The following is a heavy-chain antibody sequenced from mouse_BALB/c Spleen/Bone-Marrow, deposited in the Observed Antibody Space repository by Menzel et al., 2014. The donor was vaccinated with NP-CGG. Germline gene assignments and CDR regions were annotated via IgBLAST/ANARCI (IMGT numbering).Heavy chain of an antibody. V-gene: IGHV1-67*01. D-gene: IGHD2-5*01. CDR1: GYLFTDYA. Sequence: QVQLQQSGPEVVRPGASVKIFCKGFGYLFTDYAMHWVKQSHAKSLEWIGVISTYNANTNYNQKFKDKATMTVDKSSRTAYMELARLTSDDSASYCSARGSNYREYWGQGTTLTVSS. CDR2: ISTYNANT. J-gene: IGHJ2*01. CDR3: ARGSNYREY.